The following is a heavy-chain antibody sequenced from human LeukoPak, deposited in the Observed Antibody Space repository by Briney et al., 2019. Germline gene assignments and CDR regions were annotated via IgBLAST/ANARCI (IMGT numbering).Heavy chain of an antibody. D-gene: IGHD5-24*01. V-gene: IGHV3-9*01. CDR3: AKDYGYNYYYFDY. CDR1: GFTFDDYA. CDR2: ISWNSGSI. J-gene: IGHJ4*02. Sequence: PGRSLRLSCAASGFTFDDYAMHWVRQAPGKGLEWVSGISWNSGSIGYADSVKGRFTISRDNAKNSLYLQMNSLRAEDTALYYCAKDYGYNYYYFDYWGQGTLVTVSS.